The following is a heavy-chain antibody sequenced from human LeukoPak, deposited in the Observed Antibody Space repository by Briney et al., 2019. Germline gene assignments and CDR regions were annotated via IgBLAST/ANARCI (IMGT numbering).Heavy chain of an antibody. V-gene: IGHV3-7*01. D-gene: IGHD5-12*01. CDR3: ARGDSGYDFAFDI. CDR2: IKQDGSEK. CDR1: GFTFSSYW. J-gene: IGHJ3*02. Sequence: GGSLRLSCAASGFTFSSYWMSWVRQAPGKGLEWVANIKQDGSEKYYVDSVKGRFTISRDNAKNSLYLQMNSLRAEGTAVYYCARGDSGYDFAFDIWGQGTMVTVSS.